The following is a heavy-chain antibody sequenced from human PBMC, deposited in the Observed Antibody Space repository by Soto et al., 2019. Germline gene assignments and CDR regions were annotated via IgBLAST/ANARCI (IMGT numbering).Heavy chain of an antibody. D-gene: IGHD2-2*03. CDR2: IYYSGST. CDR3: AAGGGGYCSSTSWGCWFDP. Sequence: SETLSLTCTVSGGSISSGGYYWSWIRQHPGKGLEWIGYIYYSGSTYYNPSLKSRVTISVDTSKNQFSLKLSSVTAADTAVYYCAAGGGGYCSSTSWGCWFDPWGQGTLVTV. J-gene: IGHJ5*02. CDR1: GGSISSGGYY. V-gene: IGHV4-31*03.